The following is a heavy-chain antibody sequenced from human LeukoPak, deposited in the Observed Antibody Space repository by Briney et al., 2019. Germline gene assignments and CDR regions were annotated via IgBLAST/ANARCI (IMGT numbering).Heavy chain of an antibody. V-gene: IGHV4-38-2*02. J-gene: IGHJ3*02. Sequence: SETLSLTCIVSGYSISSGYYWGWIRQPPGKGLEWIGSIYHSGSTYYNPSLKSRVTISVDTSKNQFSLKLSSVTAAGTAVYYCARECSGSCNDAFDIWGQGTMVTVSS. D-gene: IGHD1-26*01. CDR3: ARECSGSCNDAFDI. CDR2: IYHSGST. CDR1: GYSISSGYY.